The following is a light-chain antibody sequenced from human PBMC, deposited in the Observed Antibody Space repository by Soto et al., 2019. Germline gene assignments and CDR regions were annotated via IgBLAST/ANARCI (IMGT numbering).Light chain of an antibody. V-gene: IGKV3-20*01. CDR3: QQYGSSPLT. Sequence: IVLTQSPGTLSLSPGERATLSCGASQSVNSNSLAWYQQKVGQAPRLLFYAASNRATGVPDRFSGSGSGTDFTLTISRLEPEDFAVYHCQQYGSSPLTFGGGTKVEIK. CDR1: QSVNSNS. J-gene: IGKJ4*01. CDR2: AAS.